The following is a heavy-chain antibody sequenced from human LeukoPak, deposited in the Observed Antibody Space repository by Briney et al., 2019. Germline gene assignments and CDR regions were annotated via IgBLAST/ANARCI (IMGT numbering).Heavy chain of an antibody. CDR2: IKRDGSAE. CDR3: ARWAGVTDY. J-gene: IGHJ4*02. CDR1: GFSIGNYW. Sequence: GGSLRLSCTASGFSIGNYWMSWVRQAPGKGPEWVANIKRDGSAEYYVDSVKGRFTISRDNAKNSLSLQMNSLRAEDTAVYYCARWAGVTDYWGQGTLVTVSS. V-gene: IGHV3-7*01. D-gene: IGHD5-18*01.